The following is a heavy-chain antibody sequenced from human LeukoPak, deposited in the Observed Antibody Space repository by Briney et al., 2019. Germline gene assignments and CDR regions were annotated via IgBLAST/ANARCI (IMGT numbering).Heavy chain of an antibody. V-gene: IGHV3-13*04. Sequence: PGGSLRLSCAASGLTFSSYDMHWVRQATGKGLEWVSAIGTAGDTYYPGSVKGRFTISRENAKNSLYLQMNSLRAGDTAVYYCARSDGYTMAFDYWGQGTLVTVSS. D-gene: IGHD5-24*01. CDR3: ARSDGYTMAFDY. J-gene: IGHJ4*02. CDR1: GLTFSSYD. CDR2: IGTAGDT.